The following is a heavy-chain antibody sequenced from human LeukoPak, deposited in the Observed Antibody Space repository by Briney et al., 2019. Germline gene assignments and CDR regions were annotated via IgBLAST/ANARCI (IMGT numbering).Heavy chain of an antibody. CDR2: IDANAVGT. J-gene: IGHJ4*02. Sequence: PGGSLRLSCAASGFTFSNYVMNWVRQARWKGLEWVSTIDANAVGTYYADSVKGRFTISRDNSKNTLYLQMSSLRAEDTAVYYCAKRVQYDDSHYCIFDYWGQGTLVTVSS. CDR1: GFTFSNYV. D-gene: IGHD3-22*01. CDR3: AKRVQYDDSHYCIFDY. V-gene: IGHV3-23*01.